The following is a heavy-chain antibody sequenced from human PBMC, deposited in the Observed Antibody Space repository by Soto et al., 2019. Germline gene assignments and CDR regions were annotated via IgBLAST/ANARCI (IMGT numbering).Heavy chain of an antibody. J-gene: IGHJ6*02. Sequence: ASVEVSCKASGYTFTGNYMHWVRQAPGQGLEWMGWINSNSGGTSYAQKFQGWVTMTRDTSISTAYMELSRLRSDDTAVYYCASRSQPLLYYGMDVWGPGNTVPVSS. CDR1: GYTFTGNY. CDR3: ASRSQPLLYYGMDV. D-gene: IGHD2-21*01. CDR2: INSNSGGT. V-gene: IGHV1-2*04.